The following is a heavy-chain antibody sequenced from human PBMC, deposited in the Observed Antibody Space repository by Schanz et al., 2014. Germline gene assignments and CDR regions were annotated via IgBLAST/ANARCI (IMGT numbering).Heavy chain of an antibody. CDR1: GGTFNSYT. CDR3: ARGYGDSPTDF. CDR2: IIPILGIA. D-gene: IGHD4-17*01. Sequence: QVHLVQSGAEVKKPGPSVKVSCKASGGTFNSYTINWVRQAPGQGLEWMGRIIPILGIANYAQKFQGRVTITADRSTSTAYMELSSLRSEDTAVYYCARGYGDSPTDFWGQGTLVTVSS. J-gene: IGHJ4*02. V-gene: IGHV1-69*02.